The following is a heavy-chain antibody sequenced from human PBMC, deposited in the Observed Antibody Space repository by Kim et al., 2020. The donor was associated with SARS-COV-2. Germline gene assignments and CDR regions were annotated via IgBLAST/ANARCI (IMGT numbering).Heavy chain of an antibody. J-gene: IGHJ5*02. D-gene: IGHD4-4*01. Sequence: GESLKISCKGSGYSFTSYWISWVRQMPGKGLEWMGRIDPSDSYTNYSPSFQGHVTISADKSISTAYLQWSSLKASDTAMYYCARHRFLGYSNPNWFDPWGQGTLVTVSS. V-gene: IGHV5-10-1*01. CDR3: ARHRFLGYSNPNWFDP. CDR2: IDPSDSYT. CDR1: GYSFTSYW.